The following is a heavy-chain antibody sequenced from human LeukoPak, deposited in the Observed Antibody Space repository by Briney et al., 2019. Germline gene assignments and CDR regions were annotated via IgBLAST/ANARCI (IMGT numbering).Heavy chain of an antibody. V-gene: IGHV3-23*01. CDR3: AKRGVVIRVILVGFHKEAYYFDS. J-gene: IGHJ4*02. D-gene: IGHD3-22*01. Sequence: GGSLRLSCAVSGITLSNYGMSWVRQAPGKGLEWVAGISGSGGGTYYADSVKGRFTISRDNPKSTLYLQMNSLRAEDTAVYFCAKRGVVIRVILVGFHKEAYYFDSWGQGALVTVS. CDR2: ISGSGGGT. CDR1: GITLSNYG.